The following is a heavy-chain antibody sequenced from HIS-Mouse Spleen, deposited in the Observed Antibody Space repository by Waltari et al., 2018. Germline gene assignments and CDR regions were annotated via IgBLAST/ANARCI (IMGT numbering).Heavy chain of an antibody. Sequence: QLQLQESGPGLVKPSETLSLTCTVSGGSIRSSSYYWGWIRQPPGKGMEWIGSIYYSGSTYYNPSLKSRVTISVDTSKNQFSLKLSSVTAADTAVYYCARDRKWELYYYYGMDVWGQGTTVTVSS. J-gene: IGHJ6*02. CDR2: IYYSGST. CDR3: ARDRKWELYYYYGMDV. D-gene: IGHD1-26*01. V-gene: IGHV4-39*07. CDR1: GGSIRSSSYY.